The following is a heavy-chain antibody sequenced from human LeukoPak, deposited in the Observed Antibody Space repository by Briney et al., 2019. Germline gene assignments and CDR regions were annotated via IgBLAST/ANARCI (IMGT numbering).Heavy chain of an antibody. Sequence: ASVTLSFTSSGYTFTGYYTHWVRQAPAQGIEWMGWINPNSGGTNYAQKFQDRLTMTRDTSISTAYIALSSLRSDDPAVYYCARTPGELRYFDGLYWFDPWGQGTLVTVSS. D-gene: IGHD3-9*01. CDR1: GYTFTGYY. CDR2: INPNSGGT. CDR3: ARTPGELRYFDGLYWFDP. J-gene: IGHJ5*02. V-gene: IGHV1-2*02.